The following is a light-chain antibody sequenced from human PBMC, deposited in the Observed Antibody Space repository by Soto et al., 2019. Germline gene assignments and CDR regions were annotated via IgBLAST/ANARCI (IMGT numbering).Light chain of an antibody. V-gene: IGLV1-40*01. CDR3: QSYDSSLSGVV. CDR1: SSNIGAGYD. Sequence: QAVVTQPPSVSGDPGQRVTISCTGSSSNIGAGYDVHWYQQHPGTAPKLLSYGNSNRPSGVPDRFSGSKSGTSASLAITGLQAEDEADYYCQSYDSSLSGVVFGGGTKLTVL. CDR2: GNS. J-gene: IGLJ2*01.